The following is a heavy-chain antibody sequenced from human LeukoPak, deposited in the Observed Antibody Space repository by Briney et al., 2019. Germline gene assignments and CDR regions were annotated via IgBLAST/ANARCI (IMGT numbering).Heavy chain of an antibody. V-gene: IGHV3-66*01. J-gene: IGHJ4*02. D-gene: IGHD3-22*01. CDR1: GFTVSSSY. CDR3: ARDSYYDSRGTY. CDR2: IYSGDNT. Sequence: QSGGSLRLSCAASGFTVSSSYMNWVRQAPGKGLEWVSVIYSGDNTYYADSVKGRFTISRDNSKNTLYLQMNSLRAEDTAVYYCARDSYYDSRGTYWGQGTLVTVSS.